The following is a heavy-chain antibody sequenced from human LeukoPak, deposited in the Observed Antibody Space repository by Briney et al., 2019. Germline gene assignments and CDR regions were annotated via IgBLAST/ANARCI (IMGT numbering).Heavy chain of an antibody. V-gene: IGHV3-21*01. Sequence: PGGSLRLSCAASGFTFSSYSMNWVRQAPGKGLEWVSSISSSSSYIYYADSVKGRFTISRDNAKNSLYLQMNSLRAEDTAVYYCARGVIDSSGYHGDFDYWGQGTLVTVSS. CDR1: GFTFSSYS. CDR2: ISSSSSYI. D-gene: IGHD3-22*01. J-gene: IGHJ4*02. CDR3: ARGVIDSSGYHGDFDY.